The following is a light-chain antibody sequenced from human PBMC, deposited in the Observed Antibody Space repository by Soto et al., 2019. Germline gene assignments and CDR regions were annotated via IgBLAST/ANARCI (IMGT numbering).Light chain of an antibody. CDR3: QQYDDYPIT. V-gene: IGKV1-8*01. Sequence: AIRMTQTPSSFSASTGDRVTITCRSSQGIISYFAWYQFKAGKAHKLLIYDASNLETGVPSRFSGGGFGKDFTFTISSLQPEDLAKYYCQQYDDYPITFGLGTRLEI. J-gene: IGKJ5*01. CDR1: QGIISY. CDR2: DAS.